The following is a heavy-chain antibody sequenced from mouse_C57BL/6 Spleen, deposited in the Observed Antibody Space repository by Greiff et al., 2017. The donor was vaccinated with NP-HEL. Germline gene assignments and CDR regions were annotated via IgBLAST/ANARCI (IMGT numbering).Heavy chain of an antibody. CDR3: ARSGYSGYFDY. J-gene: IGHJ2*01. CDR1: GYTFTSYW. CDR2: IDPSDSYT. D-gene: IGHD3-1*01. V-gene: IGHV1-69*01. Sequence: QVQLQQPGAELVMPGASVKLSCKASGYTFTSYWMHWVKQRPGQGLEWIGEIDPSDSYTNYNQKFKGKSTLTVDKSSSTAYMQLSSLTSEDSAVYYCARSGYSGYFDYWGQGTTLTVSS.